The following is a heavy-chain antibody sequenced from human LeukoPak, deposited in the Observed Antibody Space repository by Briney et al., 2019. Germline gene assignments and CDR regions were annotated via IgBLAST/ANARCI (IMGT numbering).Heavy chain of an antibody. CDR3: ARDGDLTAGTTVVTPGLDY. Sequence: SETLSLTCAVYGGSFSGYYWSWIRQPPGEGLEWIGEINRSGSTNYNPSLKSRVTISVDTSKNQFSLKLSSVTAADTAVYYCARDGDLTAGTTVVTPGLDYWGQGTLVTVSS. V-gene: IGHV4-34*01. D-gene: IGHD4-23*01. CDR2: INRSGST. J-gene: IGHJ4*02. CDR1: GGSFSGYY.